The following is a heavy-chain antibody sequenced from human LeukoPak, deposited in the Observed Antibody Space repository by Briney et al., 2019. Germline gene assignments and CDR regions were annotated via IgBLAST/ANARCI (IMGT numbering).Heavy chain of an antibody. CDR2: IYSGGST. D-gene: IGHD3-10*01. CDR1: GFTFSSYW. V-gene: IGHV3-66*01. J-gene: IGHJ4*02. CDR3: ARFITMVRGRGFDY. Sequence: GVSLRLSCAASGFTFSSYWMSWVRQAPGKGLEWVSVIYSGGSTYYADSVKGRFTISRDNSKNTLYLQMNSLRAEDTAVYYCARFITMVRGRGFDYWGQGTLVTVSS.